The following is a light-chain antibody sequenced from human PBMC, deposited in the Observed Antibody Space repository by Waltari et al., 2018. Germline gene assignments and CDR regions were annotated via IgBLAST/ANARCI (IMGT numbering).Light chain of an antibody. CDR2: GAS. V-gene: IGKV3-15*01. CDR1: QSVTNK. CDR3: QQYNNWPRS. Sequence: EIVMTPSPATLSVSPGARGTLSCRASQSVTNKLAWYQQKPGQAPRLLIYGASTRATGIPARFSGSGSETEFTLTISSLQSEDFAVYYCQQYNNWPRSFGQGTKLEIK. J-gene: IGKJ2*03.